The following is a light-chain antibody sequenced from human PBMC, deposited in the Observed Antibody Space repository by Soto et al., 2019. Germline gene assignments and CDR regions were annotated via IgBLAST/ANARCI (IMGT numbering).Light chain of an antibody. J-gene: IGLJ1*01. Sequence: QSVLTQPASVSGSPGQSITISCTGTSSDVGAYNYVSWYQQHPGKAPKLMIYDVSHRPSGVSHRFSGSKSGNTASLTISGLQAEDEADYYCGSYTTSSNDVFGTGTKATVL. CDR3: GSYTTSSNDV. V-gene: IGLV2-14*01. CDR1: SSDVGAYNY. CDR2: DVS.